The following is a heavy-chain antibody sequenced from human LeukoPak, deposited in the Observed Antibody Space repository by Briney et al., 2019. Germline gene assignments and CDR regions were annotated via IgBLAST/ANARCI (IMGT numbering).Heavy chain of an antibody. Sequence: ASVKVSCKVSGYTLTELSMHWVRQAPGKGLEWMGGFDPEDGETIYAQKFQGRVTMTEDTSTDTAYMELSSLRSEDTAVYYCANPCSSTSCYYAFDIWGQGTMVTVSS. V-gene: IGHV1-24*01. CDR2: FDPEDGET. D-gene: IGHD2-2*01. CDR1: GYTLTELS. CDR3: ANPCSSTSCYYAFDI. J-gene: IGHJ3*02.